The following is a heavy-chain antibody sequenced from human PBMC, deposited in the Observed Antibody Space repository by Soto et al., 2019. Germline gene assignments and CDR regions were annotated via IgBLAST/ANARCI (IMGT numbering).Heavy chain of an antibody. J-gene: IGHJ6*02. CDR2: IRRKANSYTT. CDR3: AMLGGWSGGSNDMDV. CDR1: GLIFSDYH. Sequence: EVQLVESGGGLVQPGGSLRLSCAASGLIFSDYHMDWVRQAPGKGLEWVGRIRRKANSYTTEYAASVKGRFTISRDDSKNSLYLQMIRLKSVDTAVYYCAMLGGWSGGSNDMDVWGQGTTVTVSS. D-gene: IGHD6-19*01. V-gene: IGHV3-72*01.